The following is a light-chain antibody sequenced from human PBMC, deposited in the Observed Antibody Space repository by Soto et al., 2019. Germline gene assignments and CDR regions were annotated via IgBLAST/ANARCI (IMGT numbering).Light chain of an antibody. Sequence: EIVLTQSPATLSLSPGEKATLSCRASQSVSGSLAWYQQKPGQAPRLLMYDASNRATGIPARFSGSGSGTDFTLTISSLEPEDFAVYYCQQRSNWPSTFGGGTKVDIK. CDR3: QQRSNWPST. J-gene: IGKJ4*01. V-gene: IGKV3-11*01. CDR2: DAS. CDR1: QSVSGS.